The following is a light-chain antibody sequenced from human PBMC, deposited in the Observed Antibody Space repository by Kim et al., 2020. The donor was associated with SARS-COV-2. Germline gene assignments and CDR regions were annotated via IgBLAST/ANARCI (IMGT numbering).Light chain of an antibody. J-gene: IGKJ2*01. CDR1: QSVSAPS. V-gene: IGKV3-20*01. CDR2: DTS. CDR3: QHYSSSPPMYT. Sequence: PGDSATLSCRASQSVSAPSLAWYQQRPGQAPRLLIHDTSIRATGVPGRFSGSGSGTDFTLSISGLESEDFAVYYCQHYSSSPPMYTFGQGTKLEIK.